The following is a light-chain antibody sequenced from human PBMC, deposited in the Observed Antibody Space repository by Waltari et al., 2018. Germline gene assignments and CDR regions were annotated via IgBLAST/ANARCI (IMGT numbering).Light chain of an antibody. Sequence: EIVLTQSPATLSVSPGERVTLSCRASQTVSTRLARYQKKSGQAPKVLIFDASTRATGIPATFTGSGSGTEFTLTISSLQSEDFAVYYCQQYKEWPLTFGGGTKVEIK. CDR3: QQYKEWPLT. V-gene: IGKV3-15*01. CDR1: QTVSTR. CDR2: DAS. J-gene: IGKJ4*01.